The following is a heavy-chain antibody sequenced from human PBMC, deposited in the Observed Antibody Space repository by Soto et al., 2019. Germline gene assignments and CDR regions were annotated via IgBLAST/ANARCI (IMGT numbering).Heavy chain of an antibody. CDR1: GGTFSRYV. D-gene: IGHD4-17*01. Sequence: QVQLVQSGAEVKKPGSPVKVSCKVSGGTFSRYVVSWVRQAPGQGLEWMGGIIPFSGSTNYTQKFQGRVTLTADIATSTAYMELSSVTSEDTAVYYCARAGTVTDFDHYSYGMDIWGQGTTVTVTS. CDR3: ARAGTVTDFDHYSYGMDI. J-gene: IGHJ6*01. V-gene: IGHV1-69*06. CDR2: IIPFSGST.